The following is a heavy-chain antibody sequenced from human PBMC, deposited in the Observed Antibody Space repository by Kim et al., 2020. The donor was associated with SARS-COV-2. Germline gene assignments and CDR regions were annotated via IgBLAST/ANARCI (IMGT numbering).Heavy chain of an antibody. J-gene: IGHJ4*02. CDR3: ARDQTESGPTTLVF. Sequence: ADSVKGRFTISRDNAKNTLFLKMNSLGDEDTAVYYCARDQTESGPTTLVFWGQGTVVTVSS. V-gene: IGHV3-74*01. D-gene: IGHD1-26*01.